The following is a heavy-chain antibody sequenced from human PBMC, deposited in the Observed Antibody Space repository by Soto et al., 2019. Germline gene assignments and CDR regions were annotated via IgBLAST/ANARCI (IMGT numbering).Heavy chain of an antibody. CDR3: AKSARGVYGEFD. D-gene: IGHD4-17*01. J-gene: IGHJ4*02. V-gene: IGHV3-74*02. Sequence: EVQLVESGGGLVQPGGSLRLSCAASGFTFSNYWIHWVRQAPGKGLVWVSRINSDGTTTNYADSVKGRFTISRDNARNTVFLQMNSLRAEDTAVYYCAKSARGVYGEFDWGQGTLVTVSS. CDR1: GFTFSNYW. CDR2: INSDGTTT.